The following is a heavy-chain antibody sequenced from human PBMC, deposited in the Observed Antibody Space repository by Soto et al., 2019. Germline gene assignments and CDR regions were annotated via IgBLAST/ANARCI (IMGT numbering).Heavy chain of an antibody. D-gene: IGHD3-3*01. V-gene: IGHV3-48*01. J-gene: IGHJ2*01. CDR2: ISVSSYTI. Sequence: EVRLVESGGALVQPGGSLRLSCAASGLTFSSYSMNWVRQAPGKGLEWVSYISVSSYTIYYADSVEGRCTIAIDNAKNALYLRMNSLRVEDTAVYYCASSGGYFDLWGRGTLVTVSS. CDR3: ASSGGYFDL. CDR1: GLTFSSYS.